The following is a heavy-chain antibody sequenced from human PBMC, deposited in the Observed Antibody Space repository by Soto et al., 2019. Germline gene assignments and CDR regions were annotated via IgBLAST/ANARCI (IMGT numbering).Heavy chain of an antibody. V-gene: IGHV1-46*01. J-gene: IGHJ4*02. CDR3: ARSPSLYKVDY. CDR2: INPSGGST. D-gene: IGHD3-16*01. Sequence: QVQLVQSGAEVKKPGASVKVSCKASGYTFTSYYMHWVRQAPGQGLEWMGIINPSGGSTSYAQKFQGRVTMTRDTSTSTVYMQLSSLRSEDTAVYYCARSPSLYKVDYWGQGTLVTVSS. CDR1: GYTFTSYY.